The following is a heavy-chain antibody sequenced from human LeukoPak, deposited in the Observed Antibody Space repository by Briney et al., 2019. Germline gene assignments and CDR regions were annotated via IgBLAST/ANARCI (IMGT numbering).Heavy chain of an antibody. D-gene: IGHD4-17*01. Sequence: GGSLRLSCTASGFTFSAYAMMWVRQAPGKGPEWVSAIRGGGGSAFYADSVKGRFTISRDNSRYTLFLQMNSLRAEDTAVYYCARDPNGDYIGAFDMWGPGTMVTVSS. J-gene: IGHJ3*02. CDR2: IRGGGGSA. CDR3: ARDPNGDYIGAFDM. CDR1: GFTFSAYA. V-gene: IGHV3-23*01.